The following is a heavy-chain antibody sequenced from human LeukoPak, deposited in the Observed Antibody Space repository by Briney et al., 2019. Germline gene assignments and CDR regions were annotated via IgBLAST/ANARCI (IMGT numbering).Heavy chain of an antibody. J-gene: IGHJ4*02. CDR2: ISGSGGST. CDR3: ARGSRDGYNCGY. Sequence: LSLTCSVSGASISSYYWSWIRQPPGKGLEWVSAISGSGGSTYYADSVKGRFTISRDNAKNSLYLQMNSLRAEDTAVYYCARGSRDGYNCGYSGQGTLVTVSS. V-gene: IGHV3-11*04. CDR1: GASISSYY. D-gene: IGHD5-24*01.